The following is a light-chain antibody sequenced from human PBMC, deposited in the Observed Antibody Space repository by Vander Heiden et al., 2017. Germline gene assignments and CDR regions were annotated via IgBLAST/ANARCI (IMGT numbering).Light chain of an antibody. CDR3: QSYDSSLSGWV. Sequence: HSVLTQPPSVSGAPGQRVTIACTGSSSNIGAGYDVHWYQQLPGTAPKLLIYGNSNRPSRVPDRFSGSKSGTSASLAITGLQAEDEADYYCQSYDSSLSGWVFGGGTKLTVL. J-gene: IGLJ3*02. V-gene: IGLV1-40*01. CDR1: SSNIGAGYD. CDR2: GNS.